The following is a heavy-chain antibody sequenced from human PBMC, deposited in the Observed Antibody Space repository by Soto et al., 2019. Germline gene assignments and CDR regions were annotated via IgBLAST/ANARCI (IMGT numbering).Heavy chain of an antibody. V-gene: IGHV4-34*01. CDR1: GGSFSGYY. CDR3: ARNKYSTSWYGAEYFQH. J-gene: IGHJ1*01. CDR2: INHSGST. Sequence: PSETLSLTCAVYGGSFSGYYWSWIRQPPGKGLEWIGEINHSGSTNYNPSLKSRVTISVDTSKNQFSLKLSSATAADTAVYFCARNKYSTSWYGAEYFQHWGQGTLVTVSS. D-gene: IGHD6-13*01.